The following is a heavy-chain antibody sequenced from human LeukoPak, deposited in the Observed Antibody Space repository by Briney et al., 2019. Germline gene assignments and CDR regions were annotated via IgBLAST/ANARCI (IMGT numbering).Heavy chain of an antibody. CDR1: GYTFTSYD. CDR3: ARGGYFDWLLSTYYYYGMDV. J-gene: IGHJ6*02. Sequence: ASVKVSCKASGYTFTSYDIDWVRQSTGQGLEWMGWMNPNSGNTGYAQKFQGRVTMTRNTSISTAYMELSSLRSEDTAVYYCARGGYFDWLLSTYYYYGMDVWGQGTTVTVSS. D-gene: IGHD3-9*01. CDR2: MNPNSGNT. V-gene: IGHV1-8*01.